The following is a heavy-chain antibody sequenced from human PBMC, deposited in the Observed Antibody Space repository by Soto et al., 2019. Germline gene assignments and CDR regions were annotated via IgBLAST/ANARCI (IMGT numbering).Heavy chain of an antibody. Sequence: LRLSCAASESTFSSYGIHWVRQAPGKGLEWVAVISYDGSEKYYADSVKGRFSISRDNSKNTVDLQMNSLRPEDTAVYYCARSALVLVYYYYGLDVWGQGTAVTVSS. J-gene: IGHJ6*02. V-gene: IGHV3-30*03. CDR1: ESTFSSYG. CDR2: ISYDGSEK. CDR3: ARSALVLVYYYYGLDV. D-gene: IGHD5-18*01.